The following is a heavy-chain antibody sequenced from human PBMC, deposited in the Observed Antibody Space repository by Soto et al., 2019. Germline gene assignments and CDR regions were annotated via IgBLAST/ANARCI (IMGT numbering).Heavy chain of an antibody. J-gene: IGHJ4*02. CDR3: VKSAVAGHFYFDY. V-gene: IGHV3-64D*06. D-gene: IGHD6-19*01. CDR1: GFTFSSYA. CDR2: ISSNGGST. Sequence: SLRLSCSASGFTFSSYAMHWVRQAPGKGLEYVSAISSNGGSTYYADSVKGRFTISRDNSKNTLYLQMSSLRAEDTAVYYCVKSAVAGHFYFDYWGQGTLVTVSS.